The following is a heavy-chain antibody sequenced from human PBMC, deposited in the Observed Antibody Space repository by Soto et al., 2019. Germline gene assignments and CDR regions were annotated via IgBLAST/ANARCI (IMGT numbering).Heavy chain of an antibody. CDR2: ISSSSSTI. Sequence: GGSLRLSCAASGFTFSSYSMNWVRQAPGKGLEWVSYISSSSSTIYYADYVKGRFTISRDNAKNSLYLQMNSLRAEDTAVYYCARGGMTSYSSSRIYGMDVWGQGTTVTVSS. V-gene: IGHV3-48*01. J-gene: IGHJ6*02. D-gene: IGHD6-6*01. CDR3: ARGGMTSYSSSRIYGMDV. CDR1: GFTFSSYS.